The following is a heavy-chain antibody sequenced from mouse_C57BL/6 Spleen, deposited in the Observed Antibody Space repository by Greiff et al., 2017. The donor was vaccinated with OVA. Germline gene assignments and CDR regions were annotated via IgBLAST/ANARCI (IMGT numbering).Heavy chain of an antibody. CDR2: IDPSDSYT. CDR1: GYTFTSYW. CDR3: ARRSETSDY. V-gene: IGHV1-69*01. J-gene: IGHJ2*01. Sequence: QVHVKQPGAELVMPGASVKLSCKASGYTFTSYWMHWVKQRPGQGLEWIGEIDPSDSYTNYNQKFKGKSTLTVDKSSSTAYMQLSSLTSEDSAVYYCARRSETSDYWGQGTTLTVSS. D-gene: IGHD6-1*01.